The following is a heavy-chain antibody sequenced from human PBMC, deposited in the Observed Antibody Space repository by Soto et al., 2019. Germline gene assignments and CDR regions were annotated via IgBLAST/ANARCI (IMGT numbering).Heavy chain of an antibody. CDR1: GFTFSSYL. Sequence: PGGSLRLSCEVSGFTFSSYLMIWVRQAPGKGLEWVSSISSRSSDIYYADSVKGRFTISGDNAKNSLYLQMNSLRAEDTAVYYCARDQGKTFDHWGQGTLVTVPS. V-gene: IGHV3-21*01. CDR2: ISSRSSDI. CDR3: ARDQGKTFDH. J-gene: IGHJ4*02.